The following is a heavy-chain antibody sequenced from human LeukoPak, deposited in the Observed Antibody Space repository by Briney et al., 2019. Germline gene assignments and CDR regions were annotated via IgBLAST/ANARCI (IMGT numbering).Heavy chain of an antibody. Sequence: GGSLRLSCTASEFTFSSYWMSWVRQAPGKGLEWVSSISGSGEFTDYADSVKGRFTISRDNPENTVYLQMSSLRVDDTATYFCAKVGYGDLDHWGQGVLVPVSS. D-gene: IGHD4-17*01. CDR3: AKVGYGDLDH. CDR2: ISGSGEFT. CDR1: EFTFSSYW. J-gene: IGHJ4*02. V-gene: IGHV3-23*01.